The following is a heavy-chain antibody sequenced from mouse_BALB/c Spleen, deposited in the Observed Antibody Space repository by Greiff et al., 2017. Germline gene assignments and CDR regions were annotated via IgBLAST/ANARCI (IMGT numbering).Heavy chain of an antibody. CDR3: ARQIYNYGSSYAMDY. CDR2: IWSDGST. J-gene: IGHJ4*01. D-gene: IGHD1-1*01. V-gene: IGHV2-6-2*01. CDR1: GFSLTSYG. Sequence: QVQLKESGPDLVAPSQSLSITCTVSGFSLTSYGVHWVRQPPGKGLEWLVVIWSDGSTTYNSALKSRLSISKDNSKSQVFLKMNSLQTDDTAMYYGARQIYNYGSSYAMDYWGQGTSVTVSS.